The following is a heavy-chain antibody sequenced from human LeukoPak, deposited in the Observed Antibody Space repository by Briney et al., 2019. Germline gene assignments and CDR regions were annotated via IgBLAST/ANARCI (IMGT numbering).Heavy chain of an antibody. CDR3: ASDYGDEGVGY. Sequence: SVKVSCKASGGTCSSYAISWVRQAPGQGLEWMGRIIPILGIANYAQKFQGRVTITADKSTSTAYMELSSLRSEDTAVYYCASDYGDEGVGYWGQGTLVTVSS. V-gene: IGHV1-69*04. J-gene: IGHJ4*02. CDR2: IIPILGIA. D-gene: IGHD4-17*01. CDR1: GGTCSSYA.